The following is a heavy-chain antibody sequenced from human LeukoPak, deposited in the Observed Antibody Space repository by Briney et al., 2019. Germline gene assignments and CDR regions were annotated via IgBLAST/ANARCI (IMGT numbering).Heavy chain of an antibody. CDR2: ILYDGSNK. CDR3: AKDRHYYGSGSYYLLLMDV. D-gene: IGHD3-10*01. Sequence: GGSLRLSCAASGFTFSSYGMHWVRQAPGKGLEWVAFILYDGSNKYYADSVKGRFTISRDNSKNTLYLQMNSLRAEDTAVYYCAKDRHYYGSGSYYLLLMDVWGKGTTVTISS. CDR1: GFTFSSYG. V-gene: IGHV3-30*02. J-gene: IGHJ6*03.